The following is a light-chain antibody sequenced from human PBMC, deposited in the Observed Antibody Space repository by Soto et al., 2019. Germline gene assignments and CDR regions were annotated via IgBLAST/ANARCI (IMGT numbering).Light chain of an antibody. Sequence: QSVLTQPASVSGSPGQSITISCTGTSSDVGGYNYVSWHQQHPGKAPKLMIYDVRNRPSGVSNRFSGSKSGNTASLTFSGLQAEDGADYYCSSYTSSSTYVFGTGTKVTAL. V-gene: IGLV2-14*03. CDR3: SSYTSSSTYV. CDR2: DVR. CDR1: SSDVGGYNY. J-gene: IGLJ1*01.